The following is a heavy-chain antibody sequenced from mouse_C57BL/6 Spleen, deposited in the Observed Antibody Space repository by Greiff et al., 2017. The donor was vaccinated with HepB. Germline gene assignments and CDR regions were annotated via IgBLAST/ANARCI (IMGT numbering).Heavy chain of an antibody. D-gene: IGHD1-1*01. CDR1: GYTFTDYN. J-gene: IGHJ3*01. CDR2: INPNNGGT. CDR3: AMDYYGSSSFAY. V-gene: IGHV1-22*01. Sequence: VQLQQSGPELVKPGASVKMSCKASGYTFTDYNMHWVKQSHGKSLEWIGYINPNNGGTSYNQKFKGKATLTVNKSSSTAYMELRSLTSEDSAVYYCAMDYYGSSSFAYWGQGTLVTVSA.